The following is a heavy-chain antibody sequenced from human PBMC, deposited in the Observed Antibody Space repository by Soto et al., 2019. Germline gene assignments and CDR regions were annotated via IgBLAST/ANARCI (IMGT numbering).Heavy chain of an antibody. J-gene: IGHJ6*02. Sequence: GGSLRLSCAASGFTFDDYGMSWVRQAPGKGLEWVSGINWNGGSTGYADSVKGRFTISRDNAKNSLYLQMNSLRAEDTALYYCARDHYYYDSSGSNYYYGMDGWGQGTTVTVSS. CDR2: INWNGGST. D-gene: IGHD3-22*01. V-gene: IGHV3-20*04. CDR3: ARDHYYYDSSGSNYYYGMDG. CDR1: GFTFDDYG.